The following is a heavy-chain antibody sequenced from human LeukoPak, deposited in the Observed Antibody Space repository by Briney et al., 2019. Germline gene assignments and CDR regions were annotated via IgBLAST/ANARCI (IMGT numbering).Heavy chain of an antibody. CDR3: ARDDGYYDSSGYYYAHFQH. CDR2: INTNTGNP. J-gene: IGHJ1*01. V-gene: IGHV7-4-1*02. Sequence: ASVKVSCKASGYTFTDYTINWVRQAPGQGLEWMGWINTNTGNPTYAQGFTGRFVFSLDTSVSTTYLQISSLKAEDTAVYYCARDDGYYDSSGYYYAHFQHWGQGTLVTVSS. D-gene: IGHD3-22*01. CDR1: GYTFTDYT.